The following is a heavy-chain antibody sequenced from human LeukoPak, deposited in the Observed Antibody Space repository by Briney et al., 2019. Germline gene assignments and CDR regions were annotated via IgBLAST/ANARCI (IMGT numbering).Heavy chain of an antibody. V-gene: IGHV1-24*01. CDR1: GYTLTELS. Sequence: ASVKVSCKVSGYTLTELSMHWVRQAPGKGLEWMGGFDPEDGETIYAQKFQGRVTMTEDTSTDTAYMELSSLRSEDTAVYYCATAAKSGVVAVFHDYWGQGTLVTVSS. J-gene: IGHJ4*02. CDR2: FDPEDGET. CDR3: ATAAKSGVVAVFHDY. D-gene: IGHD2-15*01.